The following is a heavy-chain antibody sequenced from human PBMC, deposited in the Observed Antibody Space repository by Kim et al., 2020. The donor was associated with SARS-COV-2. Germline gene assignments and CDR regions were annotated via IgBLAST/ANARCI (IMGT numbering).Heavy chain of an antibody. CDR3: ATTLTRTGEGDY. D-gene: IGHD7-27*01. Sequence: YYADSVERRFTISRDNSKNTLYLQMNSLGAEDTAVYYCATTLTRTGEGDYWGQGTLVTVSS. V-gene: IGHV3-30*02. J-gene: IGHJ4*02.